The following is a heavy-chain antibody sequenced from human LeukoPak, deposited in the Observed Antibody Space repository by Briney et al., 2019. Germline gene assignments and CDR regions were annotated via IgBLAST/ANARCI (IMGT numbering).Heavy chain of an antibody. V-gene: IGHV3-21*01. CDR3: ARIIGSGGSGSYYYLDY. Sequence: GGSLRLSCAASGFTFSAYTVSWVRQAPGKGLEWVSSITSSGPHMYYADSVKGRFTVSRDNTKNSLYLQMNSLRAEDTAVYYCARIIGSGGSGSYYYLDYGGQGTLVTVSS. J-gene: IGHJ4*02. CDR1: GFTFSAYT. CDR2: ITSSGPHM. D-gene: IGHD3-10*01.